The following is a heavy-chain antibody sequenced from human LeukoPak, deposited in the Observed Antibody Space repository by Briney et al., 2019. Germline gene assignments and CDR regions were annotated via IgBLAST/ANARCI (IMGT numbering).Heavy chain of an antibody. D-gene: IGHD5-12*01. CDR3: ARDLHKSVRLSFGLGDYYYGMDV. Sequence: ASVKLSCKASGFTFTGYYMHWGRQAPGQGLEWMGWISPNSGGTKYGQKFQGRVTMTRDSAISTAYMGLSRLRSVGSAVYYCARDLHKSVRLSFGLGDYYYGMDVWGQGTTVTVSS. CDR1: GFTFTGYY. CDR2: ISPNSGGT. J-gene: IGHJ6*02. V-gene: IGHV1-2*02.